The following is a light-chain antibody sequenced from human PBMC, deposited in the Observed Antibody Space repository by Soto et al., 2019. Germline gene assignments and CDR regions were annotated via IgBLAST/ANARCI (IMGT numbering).Light chain of an antibody. CDR2: GAS. V-gene: IGKV3-15*01. J-gene: IGKJ4*01. CDR3: QQYSDWPRVT. Sequence: EVVMTQSPATLSVSPGERATLSCRASQSVSTKVDWYQHKPGQAPRLLIHGASTRATDIPARFSGSGSGTDFTITISSLQSEDVAVDYCQQYSDWPRVTFGGGTKVEI. CDR1: QSVSTK.